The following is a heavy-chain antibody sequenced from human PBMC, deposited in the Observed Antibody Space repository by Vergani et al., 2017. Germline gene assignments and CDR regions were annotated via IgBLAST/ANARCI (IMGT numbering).Heavy chain of an antibody. V-gene: IGHV3-30*18. J-gene: IGHJ4*02. D-gene: IGHD1-7*01. CDR2: ISYDGSNK. CDR3: AKNSFPQNWNYLYYFDY. Sequence: VQLVESGGGVVQPGRSLRLSCAASGFTFSSYGMHWVRQAPGKGLEWVAVISYDGSNKYYADSVKGRFTISRDNSKNTLYLQMNSLRAEDTAVYYCAKNSFPQNWNYLYYFDYWGQGTLVTVSS. CDR1: GFTFSSYG.